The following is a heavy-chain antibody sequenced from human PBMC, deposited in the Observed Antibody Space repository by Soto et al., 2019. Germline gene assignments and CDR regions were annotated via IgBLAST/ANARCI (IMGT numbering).Heavy chain of an antibody. V-gene: IGHV4-59*01. J-gene: IGHJ5*02. CDR1: GGSISSYY. CDR2: IYYSGST. D-gene: IGHD3-22*01. Sequence: SETLSLTCTVSGGSISSYYWSWIRQPPGEGLEWIGYIYYSGSTNYNPSLKSRVTISVDTPKNQFSLKLSSVTAADTAVYYCARGGVVVKGNWFDPWGQGTLVTVSS. CDR3: ARGGVVVKGNWFDP.